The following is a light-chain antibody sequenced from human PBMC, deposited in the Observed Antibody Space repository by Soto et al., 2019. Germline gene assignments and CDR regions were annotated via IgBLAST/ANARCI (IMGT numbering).Light chain of an antibody. V-gene: IGKV3-11*01. CDR3: QQRFSWPPT. CDR1: QSVSRY. J-gene: IGKJ4*01. Sequence: EIGLTQSPATLSLSPGDRATLSCRASQSVSRYLAWYQQKPGQAPRLLIHDTSTGATGVPDTFSGSGSGTEFTLTIGSLEPEDSAMYYCQQRFSWPPTFGGGTHVEIK. CDR2: DTS.